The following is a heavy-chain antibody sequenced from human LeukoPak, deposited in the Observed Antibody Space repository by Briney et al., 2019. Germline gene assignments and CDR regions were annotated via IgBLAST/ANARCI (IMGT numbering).Heavy chain of an antibody. CDR2: ISYDGSNK. CDR1: GFTFSSYA. D-gene: IGHD3-3*01. Sequence: GGSLGLSCAASGFTFSSYAMHWVRQAPGKGLEWVAVISYDGSNKYYADSVKGRFTISRDNSKNTLYLQMNSLRAEDRAVYYCARAPYRFRVVLEIDYWGQGTLVTVSS. J-gene: IGHJ4*02. V-gene: IGHV3-30*01. CDR3: ARAPYRFRVVLEIDY.